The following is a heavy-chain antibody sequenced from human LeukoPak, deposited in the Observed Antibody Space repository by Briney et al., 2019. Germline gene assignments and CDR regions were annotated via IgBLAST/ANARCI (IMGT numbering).Heavy chain of an antibody. J-gene: IGHJ3*01. Sequence: SETLSLTCTVSGGSISSYYWSWIRQPPGKGPEWIGYVYYRGSTNYNPSLKGRVTISVDTSKNQFSLKLSSVTAADTAVYYCATYPKSYSSGWTALDVWGLGTMVTVFS. V-gene: IGHV4-59*08. CDR1: GGSISSYY. D-gene: IGHD6-19*01. CDR3: ATYPKSYSSGWTALDV. CDR2: VYYRGST.